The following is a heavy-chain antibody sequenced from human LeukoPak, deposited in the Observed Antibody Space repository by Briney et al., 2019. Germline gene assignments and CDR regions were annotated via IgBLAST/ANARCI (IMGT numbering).Heavy chain of an antibody. V-gene: IGHV3-11*01. CDR1: GFSFSDFY. Sequence: PGGSLRLSCAASGFSFSDFYMSWIRQAPGMGLEWISYIGTRSNPIYYADFVKGRFTISRDDAKNSLYLQMNSLRDEDTAVYFCAREARGSRRDFDYWGQGILVTVSS. CDR2: IGTRSNPI. J-gene: IGHJ4*02. CDR3: AREARGSRRDFDY. D-gene: IGHD3-10*01.